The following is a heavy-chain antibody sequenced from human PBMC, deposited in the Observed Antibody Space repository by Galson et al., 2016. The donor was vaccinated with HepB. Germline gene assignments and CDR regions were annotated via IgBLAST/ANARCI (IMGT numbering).Heavy chain of an antibody. CDR3: GKDWGSLWESSGKGMDV. D-gene: IGHD3-10*01. Sequence: SLRLSCAASGFTSDDYTMHWVRQAPGKGLEWVALISWDGRSPDYADSVRGRFTISRDNRQNILYLQMNSLTTEGTALYYCGKDWGSLWESSGKGMDVWGQGTTVIVSS. CDR2: ISWDGRSP. CDR1: GFTSDDYT. V-gene: IGHV3-43*01. J-gene: IGHJ6*02.